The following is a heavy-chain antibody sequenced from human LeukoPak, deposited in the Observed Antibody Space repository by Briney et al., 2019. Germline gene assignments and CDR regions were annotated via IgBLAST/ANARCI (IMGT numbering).Heavy chain of an antibody. Sequence: GGSLRLSCAASGFTFSSYGMHWVRQAPGKGLEWVAFIRYDGSNKYYADSVKGRFTISRDNSKNTLYLQMNSLRAEDTAVYYCAKDTPDSSSWLSYYFDYWGQGTLVTVSS. CDR1: GFTFSSYG. D-gene: IGHD6-13*01. V-gene: IGHV3-30*02. J-gene: IGHJ4*02. CDR3: AKDTPDSSSWLSYYFDY. CDR2: IRYDGSNK.